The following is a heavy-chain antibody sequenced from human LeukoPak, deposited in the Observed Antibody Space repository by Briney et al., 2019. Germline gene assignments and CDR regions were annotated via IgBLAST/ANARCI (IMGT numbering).Heavy chain of an antibody. CDR3: AKDLPPYIVVVVAATIDY. CDR1: GFTFSSCG. D-gene: IGHD2-15*01. CDR2: ISYDGSNK. V-gene: IGHV3-30*18. J-gene: IGHJ4*02. Sequence: PGGSLGLSCAASGFTFSSCGMHWVRQAPGKGLEWVAVISYDGSNKYYADSVKGRFTISRDNSKNTLYLQMNSLRAEDTAVYYCAKDLPPYIVVVVAATIDYWGQGTLVTVSS.